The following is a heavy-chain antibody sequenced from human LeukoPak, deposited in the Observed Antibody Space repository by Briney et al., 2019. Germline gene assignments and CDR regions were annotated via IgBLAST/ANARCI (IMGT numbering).Heavy chain of an antibody. CDR2: IYSSGST. CDR1: GGSISSFY. Sequence: PSETLSLTCTVSGGSISSFYWTWIRQPAGKALEWIGRIYSSGSTNYNPSLKSRVTMSVDTSKNQFSLKLSSVTAADTAVYYCARETTVTRFDYWGQGTLITVSS. D-gene: IGHD4-17*01. V-gene: IGHV4-4*07. CDR3: ARETTVTRFDY. J-gene: IGHJ4*02.